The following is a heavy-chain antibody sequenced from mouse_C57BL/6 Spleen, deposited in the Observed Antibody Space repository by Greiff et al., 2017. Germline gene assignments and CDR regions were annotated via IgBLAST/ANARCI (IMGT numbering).Heavy chain of an antibody. J-gene: IGHJ2*01. V-gene: IGHV2-2*01. CDR3: ARNGIVTSYFDY. CDR2: IWSGGST. Sequence: VQRVESGPGLVQPSQSLSITCTVSGFSLTSYGVHWVRQSPGKGLEWLGVIWSGGSTDYNAAFISRLSLSKDNSKSQVFFKMHSLQADDTAIYYCARNGIVTSYFDYWGQGTTLTVSS. CDR1: GFSLTSYG. D-gene: IGHD2-5*01.